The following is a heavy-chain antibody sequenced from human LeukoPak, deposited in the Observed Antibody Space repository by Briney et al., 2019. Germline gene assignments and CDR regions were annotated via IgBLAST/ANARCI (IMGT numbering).Heavy chain of an antibody. J-gene: IGHJ4*02. V-gene: IGHV3-66*01. CDR2: IYSGGST. CDR3: ARVGTYYDILTGYSPFDY. D-gene: IGHD3-9*01. CDR1: GFTVSNNY. Sequence: PGGSLRLSCAASGFTVSNNYMSWVRQAPGKGLEWVSVIYSGGSTYYADSVKGRFTISRDNSKNTLYLQMNSLRAEDTAVYYCARVGTYYDILTGYSPFDYWGQGTLVTVSS.